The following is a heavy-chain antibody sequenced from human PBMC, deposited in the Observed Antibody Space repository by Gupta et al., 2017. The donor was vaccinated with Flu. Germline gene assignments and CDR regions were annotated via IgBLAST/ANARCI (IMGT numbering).Heavy chain of an antibody. Sequence: QVQLQESGPGLVKPSETLSLTCVVSGDSITRTQWWTWVRQPPGKGPEWVAEISTAGTSNYNPSLESRVSISMDKARNHLPLKPTSVTAADTGIYYRATPMSWGSSHWGQGTPVTVSS. J-gene: IGHJ4*02. CDR2: ISTAGTS. CDR1: GDSITRTQW. V-gene: IGHV4-4*02. CDR3: ATPMSWGSSH. D-gene: IGHD3-16*01.